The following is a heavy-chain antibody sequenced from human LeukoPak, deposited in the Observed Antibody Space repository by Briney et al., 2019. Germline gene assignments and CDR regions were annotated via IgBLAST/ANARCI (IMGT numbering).Heavy chain of an antibody. Sequence: GGSLRLSCAASGFTFSSYAMSWVRQAPGKGLEWVAVISYDGSNKYYADSVKGRFTISRDNSRNTLYLQMNSLRAEDTAVYYCAREPYYYGSGSYGPFDYWGQGTLVTVSS. CDR1: GFTFSSYA. J-gene: IGHJ4*02. D-gene: IGHD3-10*01. V-gene: IGHV3-30-3*01. CDR2: ISYDGSNK. CDR3: AREPYYYGSGSYGPFDY.